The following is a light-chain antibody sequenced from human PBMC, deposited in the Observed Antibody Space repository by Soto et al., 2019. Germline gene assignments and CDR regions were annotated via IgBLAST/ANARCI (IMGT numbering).Light chain of an antibody. J-gene: IGLJ3*02. CDR2: EVT. V-gene: IGLV2-8*01. CDR3: SSFAYSNTWV. CDR1: SSDGGAYNY. Sequence: QSALTQPPSAFESPGQSVTISCTGTSSDGGAYNYVSWYQQHAGKAPKLVIYEVTKRPSGVPDRFSGSKSANTASLTVSGLQAEDEADYYCSSFAYSNTWVFGGGTKLTVL.